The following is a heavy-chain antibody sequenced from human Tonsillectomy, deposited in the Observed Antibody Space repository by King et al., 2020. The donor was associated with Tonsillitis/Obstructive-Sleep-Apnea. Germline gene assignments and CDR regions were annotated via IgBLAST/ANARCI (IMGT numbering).Heavy chain of an antibody. Sequence: QLQESGPGLVKPSETLSLTCTVSGGSISSSSYYWGWIRQPPGKGLEWIGSIYYSGSTYYDPSLKSRVTISVDTSKNRFSLKLSSVTAADTAVYYCARSDIVVVPAATRRPWFDPWGQGTLVTVSS. D-gene: IGHD2-2*01. V-gene: IGHV4-39*01. CDR2: IYYSGST. J-gene: IGHJ5*02. CDR3: ARSDIVVVPAATRRPWFDP. CDR1: GGSISSSSYY.